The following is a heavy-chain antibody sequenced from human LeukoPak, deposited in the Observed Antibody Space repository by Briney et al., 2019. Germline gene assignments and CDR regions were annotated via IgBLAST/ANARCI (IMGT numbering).Heavy chain of an antibody. CDR1: GFTFSSDW. Sequence: PGGSLRLSCAASGFTFSSDWMSWVRQAPGKGLEWVATIKQDGSEKYYVDSVKGRFTISRDYAKNSLYLQMNSLRADDTAVYYCARELDHDYSDFYFDSWGQGTLVTVSS. J-gene: IGHJ4*02. CDR2: IKQDGSEK. CDR3: ARELDHDYSDFYFDS. D-gene: IGHD4-11*01. V-gene: IGHV3-7*01.